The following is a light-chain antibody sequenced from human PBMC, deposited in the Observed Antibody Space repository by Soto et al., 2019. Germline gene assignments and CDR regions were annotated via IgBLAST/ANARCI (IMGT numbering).Light chain of an antibody. CDR1: QSVSNN. J-gene: IGKJ1*01. Sequence: EIVMTQSAATLSVSPGERATLSCRASQSVSNNLAWYQQKPGQAPRLLIYGASTRATGIPARFSGSGSGTDFTLTISSLQSGDFAVYYCQQYNNWPRTFGQGTKVEIK. CDR3: QQYNNWPRT. V-gene: IGKV3-15*01. CDR2: GAS.